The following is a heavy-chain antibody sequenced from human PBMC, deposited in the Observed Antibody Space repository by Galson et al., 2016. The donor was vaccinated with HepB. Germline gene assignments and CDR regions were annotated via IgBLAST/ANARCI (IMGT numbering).Heavy chain of an antibody. CDR2: IYHTGST. J-gene: IGHJ6*02. CDR3: AGLPWGAYYGLDD. CDR1: GGSISSGGYY. V-gene: IGHV4-31*03. D-gene: IGHD3-16*01. Sequence: TLSLTCTVSGGSISSGGYYWTWIRQHPGKGLEWIGYIYHTGSTFYNPSLNSRIVISVDTSKNEFSLRLSSVTAADTAVYYCAGLPWGAYYGLDDWGQGTKVTVSS.